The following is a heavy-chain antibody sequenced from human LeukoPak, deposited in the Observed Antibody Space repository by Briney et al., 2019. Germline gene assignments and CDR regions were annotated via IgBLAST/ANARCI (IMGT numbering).Heavy chain of an antibody. Sequence: GASVKVSCKASGYTFTGYYMHWVRQAPGQGLEWMGWINPNSGGTNYAQKFQGRVTMTRDTSISTAYMELSRLRSDDTAVYYCARDPEVRGPFPHNWFDPWGQGTLVTVSS. D-gene: IGHD3-10*01. CDR1: GYTFTGYY. J-gene: IGHJ5*02. CDR2: INPNSGGT. CDR3: ARDPEVRGPFPHNWFDP. V-gene: IGHV1-2*02.